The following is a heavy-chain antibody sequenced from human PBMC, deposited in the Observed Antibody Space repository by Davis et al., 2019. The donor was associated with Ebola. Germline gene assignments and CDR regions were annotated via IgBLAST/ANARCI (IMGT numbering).Heavy chain of an antibody. V-gene: IGHV6-1*01. CDR1: GDSVSGNSGA. D-gene: IGHD1-26*01. CDR3: VRGWGRTGMGV. J-gene: IGHJ6*02. Sequence: PSETLSLTCAISGDSVSGNSGAWNWIRQSPSRGLEWLGRTYYSSKWFNDYAVSVKSRITINPDTSKNQFSLQLSSVTPEDTAVYYGVRGWGRTGMGVWGQGTTVIVSS. CDR2: TYYSSKWFN.